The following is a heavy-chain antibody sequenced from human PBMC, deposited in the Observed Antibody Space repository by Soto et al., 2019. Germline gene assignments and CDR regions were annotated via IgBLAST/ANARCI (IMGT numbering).Heavy chain of an antibody. CDR3: ARMYSSSSESGFDY. CDR2: IYYSGST. J-gene: IGHJ4*02. CDR1: GGSISSYY. V-gene: IGHV4-59*08. D-gene: IGHD6-6*01. Sequence: PSETLSLTCTVSGGSISSYYWSWIRQPPGKGLEWIGYIYYSGSTNYNPSLKSRVTISVDTSKNQFSLKLSSVTAADTAVYYCARMYSSSSESGFDYWGQGTLVTVSS.